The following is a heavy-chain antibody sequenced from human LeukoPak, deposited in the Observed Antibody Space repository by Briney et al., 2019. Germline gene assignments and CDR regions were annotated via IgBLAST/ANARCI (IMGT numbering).Heavy chain of an antibody. CDR2: ISYDGSNK. CDR1: GFTFSDYY. J-gene: IGHJ4*02. Sequence: GGSLRLSCAASGFTFSDYYMSWIRQAPGKGLEWVAVISYDGSNKYYADSVKGRFTISRDNSKNTLYLQMNSLRAEDTAVYYCALSSYGGNSAFDYWGQGTLVTVSS. D-gene: IGHD4-23*01. CDR3: ALSSYGGNSAFDY. V-gene: IGHV3-30*03.